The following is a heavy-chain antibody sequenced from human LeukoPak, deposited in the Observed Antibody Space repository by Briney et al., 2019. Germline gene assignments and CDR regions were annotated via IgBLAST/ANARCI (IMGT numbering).Heavy chain of an antibody. J-gene: IGHJ3*02. D-gene: IGHD6-25*01. CDR3: ARQRLHISADDAFDI. CDR1: GGSFSGYY. V-gene: IGHV4-34*01. CDR2: INHSGST. Sequence: SETLSLTCAVYGGSFSGYYWSWIRQPPGKGLEWIGEINHSGSTNYNPSLKSRVTISVDTSKNQFSLKLSSVTAADTAVYYCARQRLHISADDAFDIWGQGTMVTVSS.